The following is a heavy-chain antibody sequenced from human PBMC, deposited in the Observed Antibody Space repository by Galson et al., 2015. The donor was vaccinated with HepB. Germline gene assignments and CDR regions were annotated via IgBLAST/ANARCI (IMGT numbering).Heavy chain of an antibody. CDR2: ISSSGSTI. CDR1: GFTFSDYY. CDR3: ARDHRYDILTGYYRPLDY. V-gene: IGHV3-11*01. J-gene: IGHJ4*02. Sequence: SLRLSCAASGFTFSDYYMSWIRQAPGKGLEWVSYISSSGSTIYYADSVKGRFTISRDNAKNSLYLQMNSLRAEDTAVYYCARDHRYDILTGYYRPLDYWGQGTLVTVSS. D-gene: IGHD3-9*01.